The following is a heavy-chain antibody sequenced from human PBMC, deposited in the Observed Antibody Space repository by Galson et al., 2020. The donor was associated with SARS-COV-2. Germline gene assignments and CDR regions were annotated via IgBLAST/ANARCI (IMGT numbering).Heavy chain of an antibody. CDR1: GGSISSGSYY. Sequence: SETLSLTCTVSGGSISSGSYYWSWIRQPAGKGLEWIGRIYTSGSTNYNPSLKSRVTISVDTSKNQFSLKLSSVTAADTAVYYCARGNRGGWYAGVWGQGTTVTVSS. J-gene: IGHJ6*02. D-gene: IGHD6-19*01. V-gene: IGHV4-61*02. CDR3: ARGNRGGWYAGV. CDR2: IYTSGST.